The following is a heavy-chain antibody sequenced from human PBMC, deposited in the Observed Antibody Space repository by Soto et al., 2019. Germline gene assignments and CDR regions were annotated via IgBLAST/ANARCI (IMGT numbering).Heavy chain of an antibody. Sequence: EVQLLESGGGLVQPGGSLRLSCAASGFTFSSSAMSWVRQAPGKGLEWVSAISSTGGSTYYADSVKGRFTISRDNSKNSRYLQMNCLRAEDTGVYHGASKCHVDPPGWGQGSLVTVSS. V-gene: IGHV3-23*01. CDR2: ISSTGGST. J-gene: IGHJ1*01. D-gene: IGHD5-12*01. CDR1: GFTFSSSA. CDR3: ASKCHVDPPG.